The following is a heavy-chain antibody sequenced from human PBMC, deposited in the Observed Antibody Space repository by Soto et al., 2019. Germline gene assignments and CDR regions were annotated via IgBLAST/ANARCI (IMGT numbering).Heavy chain of an antibody. CDR2: IWNDGNRK. CDR3: TSALYSGAWYGGDC. CDR1: GFTFSSYG. D-gene: IGHD6-19*01. V-gene: IGHV3-33*01. Sequence: PEGSLRLSCAASGFTFSSYGMHWVRQAPGKGPEWVAVIWNDGNRKYYADSVRGRFTISGDNSKSTLYLQMDSLRAEDTAVYYCTSALYSGAWYGGDCWGQGTLVTVSA. J-gene: IGHJ4*02.